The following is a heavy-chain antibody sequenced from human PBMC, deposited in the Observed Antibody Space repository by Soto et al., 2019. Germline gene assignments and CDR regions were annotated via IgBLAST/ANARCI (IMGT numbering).Heavy chain of an antibody. Sequence: PGGSLRLSCAASGFTFSSYGMHWVRQAPGKGLEWVAVISYDGSNKYYADSVKGRFTISRDNSKNTLYLQMNSLRAEDTAVYYCAKLENGLDYWGQGTLVTVSS. V-gene: IGHV3-30*18. D-gene: IGHD1-1*01. J-gene: IGHJ4*02. CDR2: ISYDGSNK. CDR1: GFTFSSYG. CDR3: AKLENGLDY.